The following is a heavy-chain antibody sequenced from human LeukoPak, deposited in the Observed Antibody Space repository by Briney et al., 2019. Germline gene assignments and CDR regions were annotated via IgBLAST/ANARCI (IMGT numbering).Heavy chain of an antibody. CDR3: ARLEDYVLEY. D-gene: IGHD4-17*01. CDR2: INYRGTT. J-gene: IGHJ4*02. Sequence: PSETLSLTCSVSGVSIGTYYWSWVRQPPGKGLEWIGYINYRGTTSYNPSLKSRVTISVDTSKNQFFLNRRSATAADTAVYYCARLEDYVLEYWGLGTLVTVSS. CDR1: GVSIGTYY. V-gene: IGHV4-59*08.